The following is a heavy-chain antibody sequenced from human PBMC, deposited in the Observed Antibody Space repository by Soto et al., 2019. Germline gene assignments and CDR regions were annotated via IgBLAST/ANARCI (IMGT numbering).Heavy chain of an antibody. CDR1: GIEFSNYA. V-gene: IGHV3-23*01. Sequence: EVQLLESGGGLVQPGGSLRLSCVGSGIEFSNYAMSWVRQAPGKGLEWVSIVSASGRSRYHAESVKGRFTISRDNSKNTLYLHMTNLRAEDTAVYYCAKDGNWLDVYYDVWGQGTPVTVSS. D-gene: IGHD3-16*01. CDR3: AKDGNWLDVYYDV. CDR2: VSASGRSR. J-gene: IGHJ4*02.